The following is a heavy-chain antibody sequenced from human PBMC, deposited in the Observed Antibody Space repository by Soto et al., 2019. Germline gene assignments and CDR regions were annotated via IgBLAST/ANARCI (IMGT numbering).Heavy chain of an antibody. D-gene: IGHD3-22*01. CDR1: GGTFSSYA. CDR3: ARDPGGYYDSSGYWHFDY. J-gene: IGHJ4*02. V-gene: IGHV1-69*12. Sequence: QVQLVQSGAAVKKPGSSVKVSCKASGGTFSSYAISWVRQAPGQGLEWMGGIIPIFGTANYAQKFQGRVTITADESTSTAYMELSSLRSEDTAVYYCARDPGGYYDSSGYWHFDYWGQGTLVTVSS. CDR2: IIPIFGTA.